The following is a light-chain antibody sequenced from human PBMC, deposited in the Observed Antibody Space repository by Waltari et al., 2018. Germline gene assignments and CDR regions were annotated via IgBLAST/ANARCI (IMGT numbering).Light chain of an antibody. V-gene: IGKV1-5*03. Sequence: DIQMTQPPSTLPASVGDRVTITCRASPSISNWLAWYQQKPGKDPKLLIYKASTLESWVPSRFSGSGSGTEFTLTISSLQPDDFATYYCQQYNSYSLLTFGGGTKVEIK. CDR3: QQYNSYSLLT. CDR2: KAS. J-gene: IGKJ4*01. CDR1: PSISNW.